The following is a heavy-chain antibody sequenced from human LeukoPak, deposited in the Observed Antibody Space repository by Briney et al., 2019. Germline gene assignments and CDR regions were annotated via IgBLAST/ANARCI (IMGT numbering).Heavy chain of an antibody. Sequence: QPGDSLRHSCAASGFTFSSYEMNWVRQAPGKGLEWVSYISSSGSTLYYADSVKGRFTISRDNAKNSLYLQMNSLRAEDTAVYYCRGYYDSSGYAIDYWGQGTLVTASS. CDR1: GFTFSSYE. J-gene: IGHJ4*02. CDR3: RGYYDSSGYAIDY. CDR2: ISSSGSTL. D-gene: IGHD3-22*01. V-gene: IGHV3-48*03.